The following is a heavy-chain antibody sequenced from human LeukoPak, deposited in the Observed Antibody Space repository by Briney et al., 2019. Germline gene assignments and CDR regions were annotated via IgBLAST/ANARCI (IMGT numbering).Heavy chain of an antibody. D-gene: IGHD3-16*01. V-gene: IGHV3-74*01. Sequence: GGSLRLSCAASGVSFSTTWMHWVRQAPGKGLMWVSHVSSDGSRTYADSVKGRFTVSRDNNRDVVYLQMGSLRAEDTAVYYCATDGAYGLTHWGQGTLVTVSS. CDR3: ATDGAYGLTH. CDR1: GVSFSTTW. J-gene: IGHJ4*02. CDR2: VSSDGSR.